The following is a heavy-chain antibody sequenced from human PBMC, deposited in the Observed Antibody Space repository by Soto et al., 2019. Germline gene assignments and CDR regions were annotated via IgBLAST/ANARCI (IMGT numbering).Heavy chain of an antibody. V-gene: IGHV1-2*02. J-gene: IGHJ4*02. CDR1: GYTFTTFH. CDR2: INPNTGDS. D-gene: IGHD4-17*01. CDR3: ARVRYGDFTFQY. Sequence: QVHLVQSGAEVRKPGASVKVSCKASGYTFTTFHLHWVRLATGQVLEGMGSINPNTGDSEYGQKYQGRVTLTRDTSMTTAYMELSSLTSDETAIYFCARVRYGDFTFQYWGQGTPVSVSS.